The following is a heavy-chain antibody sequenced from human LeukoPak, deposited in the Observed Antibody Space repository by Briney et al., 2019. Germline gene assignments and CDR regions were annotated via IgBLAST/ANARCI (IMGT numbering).Heavy chain of an antibody. Sequence: GGSLRLPCAASGFTFSSYWMSWVRQAPGKGLEWVANIKQDGSEKYYVDSVKGRFTISRDNAKNSLYLQMNSLRAEDTAVYYCARVYWELPGYAFDIWGQGTMVTVSS. D-gene: IGHD1-26*01. CDR1: GFTFSSYW. CDR3: ARVYWELPGYAFDI. CDR2: IKQDGSEK. J-gene: IGHJ3*02. V-gene: IGHV3-7*01.